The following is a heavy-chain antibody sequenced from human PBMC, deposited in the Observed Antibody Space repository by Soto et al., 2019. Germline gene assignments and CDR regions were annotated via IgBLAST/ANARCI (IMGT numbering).Heavy chain of an antibody. CDR2: IKDDGGDE. J-gene: IGHJ4*02. CDR1: GFTFSPYW. CDR3: AGGSGWISDS. D-gene: IGHD6-19*01. Sequence: EVQLVESGGGLVQPGGSLRLSCAVSGFTFSPYWMSWVRQAPGKGLQWVAIIKDDGGDEHYLEAVRGRFTISRDNAKKYLYLAMDSLRVEDTAVYYCAGGSGWISDSWGQGTLVTVSS. V-gene: IGHV3-7*05.